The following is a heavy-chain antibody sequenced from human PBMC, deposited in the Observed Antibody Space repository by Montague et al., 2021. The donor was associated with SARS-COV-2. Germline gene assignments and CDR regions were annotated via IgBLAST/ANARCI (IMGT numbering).Heavy chain of an antibody. J-gene: IGHJ6*02. D-gene: IGHD5-24*01. Sequence: PALVTPTQTLTLTCTFSGFSLSTSGMCVSWIRQPPGKALEWLALXDWXDDKYYSTSLKTRLTISKDTSKNQVVLTMTNMDPVDTATYYCARTSVEMATIGAYYYYGMDVWGQGTTVTVSS. V-gene: IGHV2-70*01. CDR1: GFSLSTSGMC. CDR2: XDWXDDK. CDR3: ARTSVEMATIGAYYYYGMDV.